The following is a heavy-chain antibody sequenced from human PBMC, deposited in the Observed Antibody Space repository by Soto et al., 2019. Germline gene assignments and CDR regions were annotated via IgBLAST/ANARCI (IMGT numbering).Heavy chain of an antibody. J-gene: IGHJ4*02. CDR3: AGYGGNSV. D-gene: IGHD4-17*01. Sequence: EVQLVESGGDLTQPGGSLRLSCAVSGFSVSRNHVSWFRQATGKGLQWVSTISNIGTTNYAESVKGRFTISRDNSKNTVFLHMNSLRADDTAVYYCAGYGGNSVWGQGTLVTVSS. V-gene: IGHV3-53*01. CDR1: GFSVSRNH. CDR2: ISNIGTT.